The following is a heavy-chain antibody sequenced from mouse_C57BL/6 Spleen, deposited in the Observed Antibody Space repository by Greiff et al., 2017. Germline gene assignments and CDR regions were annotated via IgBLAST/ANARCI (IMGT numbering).Heavy chain of an antibody. D-gene: IGHD2-1*01. J-gene: IGHJ3*01. CDR3: ARRRDIYYGNYPAWFAY. Sequence: EVQLQQSGPELVKPGASVKISCKASGYTFTDYYMNWVKQSHGKSLEWIGDINPNNGGTSYNQKFKGKATLTVDKSSSTAYMELRSLTSEDSAVYYCARRRDIYYGNYPAWFAYWGQGTLVTVSA. CDR1: GYTFTDYY. V-gene: IGHV1-26*01. CDR2: INPNNGGT.